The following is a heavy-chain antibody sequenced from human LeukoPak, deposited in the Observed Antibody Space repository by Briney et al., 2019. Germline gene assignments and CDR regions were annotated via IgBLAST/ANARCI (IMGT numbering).Heavy chain of an antibody. Sequence: ASVKVSCKASGYTFTGYYLHWVRQAPGQGLEWMGWINPNNGDTNYGQDFQGRVTMTRDTSISTVYMELSSLRSDDTAVYYCARDPIPSTMLRGDYYMDVWGKGTTVTISS. CDR1: GYTFTGYY. V-gene: IGHV1-2*02. D-gene: IGHD3-10*01. CDR3: ARDPIPSTMLRGDYYMDV. CDR2: INPNNGDT. J-gene: IGHJ6*03.